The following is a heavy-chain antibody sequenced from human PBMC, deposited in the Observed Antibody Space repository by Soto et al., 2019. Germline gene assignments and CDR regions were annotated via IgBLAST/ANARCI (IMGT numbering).Heavy chain of an antibody. CDR3: ATGFCGGECFRFDY. D-gene: IGHD2-21*01. CDR2: FDPEDGET. V-gene: IGHV1-24*01. J-gene: IGHJ4*02. CDR1: GYTLTELS. Sequence: ASVKVSCKVSGYTLTELSMHWVRQAPGKGLEWMGYFDPEDGETTYPQKFQGRVTMTKDTSTDTAYMELSSLRSEDTAVYYCATGFCGGECFRFDYWGQGTLVTVSS.